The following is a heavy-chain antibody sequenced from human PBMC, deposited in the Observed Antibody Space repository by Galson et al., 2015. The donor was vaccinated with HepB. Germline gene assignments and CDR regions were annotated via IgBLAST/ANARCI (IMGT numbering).Heavy chain of an antibody. CDR3: ARDYYDSSGYPERRFDF. D-gene: IGHD3-22*01. J-gene: IGHJ4*02. Sequence: SVKVSCKASGYTFTSYGISWARQAPGQGLEWMGWISAYNGNTNYAQKLQGRVTMTTDTSTSTAYMELRSLRSDDTAVYYCARDYYDSSGYPERRFDFWGQGTLVTVSS. V-gene: IGHV1-18*01. CDR1: GYTFTSYG. CDR2: ISAYNGNT.